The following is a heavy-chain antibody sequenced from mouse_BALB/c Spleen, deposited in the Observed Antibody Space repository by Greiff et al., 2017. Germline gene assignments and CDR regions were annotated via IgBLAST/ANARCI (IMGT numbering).Heavy chain of an antibody. CDR2: IYPGNVNT. CDR3: ARTYGNYWYFDV. D-gene: IGHD2-1*01. V-gene: IGHV1S56*01. CDR1: GYTFTSYC. Sequence: VQLQQSGPELVKPGASVRISCKASGYTFTSYCIHWVKQRPGQGLEWIGWIYPGNVNTKYNEKFKGKATLTADKSSSTAYMQLSSLTSEDSAVYFCARTYGNYWYFDVWGAGTTVTVSS. J-gene: IGHJ1*01.